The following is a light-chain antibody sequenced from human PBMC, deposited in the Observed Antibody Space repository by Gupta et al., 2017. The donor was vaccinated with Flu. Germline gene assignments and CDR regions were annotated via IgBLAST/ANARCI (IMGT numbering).Light chain of an antibody. CDR3: KQYYTYPLT. J-gene: IGKJ3*01. V-gene: IGKV1-8*01. Sequence: PSSLSASTGDRVTISCRASKDISNYLAWYQQTPGTAPKLLIYAASTLQSEVPSRFSGSGSGTEFTLTISCLQSDDFATYSCKQYYTYPLTFGPGTKVDIK. CDR1: KDISNY. CDR2: AAS.